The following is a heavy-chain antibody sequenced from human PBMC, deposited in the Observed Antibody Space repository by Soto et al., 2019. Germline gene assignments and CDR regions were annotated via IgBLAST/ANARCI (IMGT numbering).Heavy chain of an antibody. CDR3: ARVLPSFVYCTNGVCCNFDY. J-gene: IGHJ4*02. CDR2: INPNSGGT. D-gene: IGHD2-8*01. V-gene: IGHV1-2*02. CDR1: GYTFTGYY. Sequence: ASVKVSCKASGYTFTGYYMHWVRQAPGQGLEWMGWINPNSGGTNYAQKFQGRVTMTRDTSISTAYMELSRLRSDDTAVYYCARVLPSFVYCTNGVCCNFDYWGQGLLVTGSS.